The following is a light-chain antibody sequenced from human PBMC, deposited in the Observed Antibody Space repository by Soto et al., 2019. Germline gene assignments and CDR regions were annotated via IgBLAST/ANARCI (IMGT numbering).Light chain of an antibody. V-gene: IGKV3-11*01. Sequence: EIVLTLSPSTLSLSPGERATLSCRASQSVSSNLAWYQQKPGQAPRLLIYGASTRATGIPARFSGSGSETDFTLTITSLEPEDFAVYYCQQRNNWPPITFGQGTRLETK. CDR1: QSVSSN. J-gene: IGKJ5*01. CDR2: GAS. CDR3: QQRNNWPPIT.